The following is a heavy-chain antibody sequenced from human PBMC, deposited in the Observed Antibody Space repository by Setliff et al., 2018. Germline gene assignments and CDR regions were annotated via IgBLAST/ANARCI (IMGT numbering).Heavy chain of an antibody. CDR3: AKDFRDLGYSDY. V-gene: IGHV3-7*03. J-gene: IGHJ4*02. Sequence: PGGSLRLSCAASGFTFSSYWMSWVRQAPGKGLEWVANINEDGSEKYYMDSVKGRFTISRDNAKNSLYLQMDSLRAEDTAVYYCAKDFRDLGYSDYWGQGTLVTVS. CDR2: INEDGSEK. CDR1: GFTFSSYW.